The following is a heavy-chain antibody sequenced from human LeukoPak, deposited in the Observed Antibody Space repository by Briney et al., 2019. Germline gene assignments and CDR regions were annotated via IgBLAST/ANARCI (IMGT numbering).Heavy chain of an antibody. D-gene: IGHD3-16*01. CDR3: VKFEGRGSPMEVFDY. J-gene: IGHJ4*02. CDR1: GFTFSSYG. CDR2: VSYDGSNK. V-gene: IGHV3-30*18. Sequence: PGGSLRLSCAASGFTFSSYGMHWVRQGPGKGLEWVAVVSYDGSNKYYADSVKGRFTISRDNSKNTLYLQMNSLRPEDTAVYYCVKFEGRGSPMEVFDYWGQGTLVTVSS.